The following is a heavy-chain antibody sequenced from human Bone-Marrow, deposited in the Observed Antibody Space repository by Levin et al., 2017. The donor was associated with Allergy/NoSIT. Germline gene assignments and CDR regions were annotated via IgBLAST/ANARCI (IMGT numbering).Heavy chain of an antibody. J-gene: IGHJ4*02. CDR2: IHTSGST. Sequence: SQTLSLTCTVSGGSISIYYWSWIRRPAGKGLEWIGRIHTSGSTNYNPSLKSRVTMSLDTSKNQFSLKLTSMTAADTAMYYCARAPFINSDYYWSYWGQGILVTVSS. V-gene: IGHV4-4*07. D-gene: IGHD3-22*01. CDR3: ARAPFINSDYYWSY. CDR1: GGSISIYY.